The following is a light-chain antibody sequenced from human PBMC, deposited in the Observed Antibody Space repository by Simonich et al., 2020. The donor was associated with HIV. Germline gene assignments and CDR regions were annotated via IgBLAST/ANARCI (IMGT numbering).Light chain of an antibody. J-gene: IGLJ3*02. CDR1: SSNIGAGFD. CDR2: GNN. V-gene: IGLV1-40*01. CDR3: QSFDSSLSGWV. Sequence: QSVLTQPPSVSGAPGQRVTISCTGSSSNIGAGFDVHWYQQLPGTAPKPLIYGNNNRPSGAPDRFSGSKSGTSASLAITGLQAEDETDYYCQSFDSSLSGWVFGGGTKLTVL.